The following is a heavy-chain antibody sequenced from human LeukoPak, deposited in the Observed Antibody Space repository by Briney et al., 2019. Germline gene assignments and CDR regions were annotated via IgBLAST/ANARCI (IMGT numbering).Heavy chain of an antibody. V-gene: IGHV3-7*04. J-gene: IGHJ4*02. D-gene: IGHD2-8*01. Sequence: GGSLRLSCAASGLSFSTYWMSWVRQAPGQGLEWVANIEQDGTENNYVDSVRGRFTISRDNAKNSLYLQMSSLRAADTAIYYCARGANGFDYWGQGTLVTVSS. CDR3: ARGANGFDY. CDR2: IEQDGTEN. CDR1: GLSFSTYW.